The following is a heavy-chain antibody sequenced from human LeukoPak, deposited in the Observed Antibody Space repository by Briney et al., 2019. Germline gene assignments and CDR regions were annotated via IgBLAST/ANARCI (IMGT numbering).Heavy chain of an antibody. CDR3: ARGKSGIYTRPFDY. V-gene: IGHV3-66*01. CDR2: LYSGGSK. CDR1: GFSVSDTY. J-gene: IGHJ4*02. D-gene: IGHD1-26*01. Sequence: SGGSLRLSCAASGFSVSDTYMSWVRQAPGKGLEWVPLLYSGGSKHYADSVKGRFTTSRDKSKNMLSLQMNSLRAEDTAVYYCARGKSGIYTRPFDYWGQGTLVTVSS.